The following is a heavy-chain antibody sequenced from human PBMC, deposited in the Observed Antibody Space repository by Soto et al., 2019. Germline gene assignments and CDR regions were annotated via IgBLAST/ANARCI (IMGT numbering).Heavy chain of an antibody. Sequence: QVQLVESGGGVVQPGRSLRLSCAASGFTFSSYAMHWVRQAPGKGLEWVAVISYDGSNKYYADSVKGRFTISRDNAKNSLYLQMNSLRAEDTAVYYCARGKGVGATYYFDYWGQGTLVTVSS. CDR2: ISYDGSNK. D-gene: IGHD1-26*01. J-gene: IGHJ4*02. V-gene: IGHV3-30-3*01. CDR1: GFTFSSYA. CDR3: ARGKGVGATYYFDY.